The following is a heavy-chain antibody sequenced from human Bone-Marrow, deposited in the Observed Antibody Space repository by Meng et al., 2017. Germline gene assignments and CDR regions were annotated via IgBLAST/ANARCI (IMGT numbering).Heavy chain of an antibody. CDR2: IKSKTDGGTT. D-gene: IGHD2-21*02. Sequence: GESLKISCAASGFTFSNSWMSWVRQAPGKGLEWVGRIKSKTDGGTTDYVAPVKGRFTISRDDSNNTLYLQMISLKTEDAAVYYCTTDGYIVVVTAIGYWGQGTLVTVSS. CDR1: GFTFSNSW. V-gene: IGHV3-15*01. CDR3: TTDGYIVVVTAIGY. J-gene: IGHJ4*02.